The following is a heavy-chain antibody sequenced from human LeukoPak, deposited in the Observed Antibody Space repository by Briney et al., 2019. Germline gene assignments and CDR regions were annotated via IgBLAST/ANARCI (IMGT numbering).Heavy chain of an antibody. J-gene: IGHJ6*02. CDR1: GGSFSGYY. Sequence: SETLSLTCAVYGGSFSGYYWSWIRQPPGKGLEWIGEINHSGSTNYNPSLKSRVTISVDTSKNQSSLKLSSVTAADTAVYYCARGTYYYDSSGWILYYYGMDVWGQGTTVTVSS. V-gene: IGHV4-34*01. CDR2: INHSGST. CDR3: ARGTYYYDSSGWILYYYGMDV. D-gene: IGHD3-22*01.